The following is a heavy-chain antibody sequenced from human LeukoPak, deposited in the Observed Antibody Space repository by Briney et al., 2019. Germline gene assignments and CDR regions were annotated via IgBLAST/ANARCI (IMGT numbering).Heavy chain of an antibody. CDR2: IRNDGSDK. CDR1: GFTFSNYG. J-gene: IGHJ4*02. CDR3: AKEQDLVGTTCYFGH. Sequence: PGGSLRLSCAASGFTFSNYGIHWVRQAPGKGLEWVAFIRNDGSDKYYADSVRGRFTISRDNSKNTVYLQMNSLRAEDTAVYYCAKEQDLVGTTCYFGHWGQGTLVTVSS. D-gene: IGHD1-26*01. V-gene: IGHV3-30*02.